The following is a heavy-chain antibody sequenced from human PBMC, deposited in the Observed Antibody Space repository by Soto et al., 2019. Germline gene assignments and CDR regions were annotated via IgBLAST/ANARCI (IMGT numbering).Heavy chain of an antibody. V-gene: IGHV1-18*01. CDR1: GYTFTSYG. D-gene: IGHD3-16*02. CDR3: ARVPIYYDYIWGSYRLDAFDI. CDR2: ISAYNGNT. Sequence: QVQLVQSGAEVEKPGASVKVSCKASGYTFTSYGISWVRQAPGQGLEWMGWISAYNGNTNYAQKLQGRVTMTTDTSTSTAYMELRSLRSDDTAVYYCARVPIYYDYIWGSYRLDAFDIWGQGTMVTVSS. J-gene: IGHJ3*02.